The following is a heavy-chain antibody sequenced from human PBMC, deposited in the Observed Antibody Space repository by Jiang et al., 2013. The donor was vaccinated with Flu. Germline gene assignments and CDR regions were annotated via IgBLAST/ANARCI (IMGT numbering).Heavy chain of an antibody. V-gene: IGHV4-4*08. J-gene: IGHJ5*02. CDR3: ARVYGDYVIRFDP. D-gene: IGHD4-17*01. CDR1: GGSISSYY. Sequence: KPSETLSLTCTVSGGSISSYYWSWIRQPPGKGLEWIGYIYTSGSTNYNPSLKSRVTISVDTSKNQFSLKLSSVTAADTAVYYCARVYGDYVIRFDPWGQGTLVTVSS. CDR2: IYTSGST.